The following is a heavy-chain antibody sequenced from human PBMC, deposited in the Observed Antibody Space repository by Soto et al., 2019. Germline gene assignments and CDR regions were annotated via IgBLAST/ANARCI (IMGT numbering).Heavy chain of an antibody. CDR2: IYYTGST. D-gene: IGHD1-26*01. Sequence: PSETLSLTCTVSGDSISSYYWSWIRQPPGKGLEWIGYIYYTGSTNYNPSLKSRVSISVDTSKNQFSLKLTSVTAADTAVYYCARDRERFDPWGQGTLVTGLL. V-gene: IGHV4-59*01. CDR3: ARDRERFDP. J-gene: IGHJ5*02. CDR1: GDSISSYY.